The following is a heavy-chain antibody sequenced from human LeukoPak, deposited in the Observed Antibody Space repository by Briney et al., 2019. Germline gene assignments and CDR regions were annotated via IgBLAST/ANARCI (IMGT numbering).Heavy chain of an antibody. V-gene: IGHV3-23*01. CDR3: ARDLVAGATTFAPGAIDY. J-gene: IGHJ4*02. CDR2: ISGNGDNT. Sequence: GGSLRLSCAASGFTFSTYAMNWVRQAPGKGLEWVSVISGNGDNTYYADSVKGQFTISRDNSRNMVYLQMNGLRAGDTAVYYCARDLVAGATTFAPGAIDYWGQGTLVTVSS. D-gene: IGHD1-26*01. CDR1: GFTFSTYA.